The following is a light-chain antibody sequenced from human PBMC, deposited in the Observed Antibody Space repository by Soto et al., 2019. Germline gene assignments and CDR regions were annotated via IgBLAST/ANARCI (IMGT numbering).Light chain of an antibody. CDR2: GAS. CDR1: QSVSSN. CDR3: QQYINWPIT. V-gene: IGKV3-15*01. J-gene: IGKJ3*01. Sequence: EIVMTQSPATLSVSPGERATLSCRASQSVSSNLAWYQQKPGQAPRLLIYGASTRATVIPARFSGSGSGTEFTLTISSLQSEDFAVYYCQQYINWPITFGPGTKVDIK.